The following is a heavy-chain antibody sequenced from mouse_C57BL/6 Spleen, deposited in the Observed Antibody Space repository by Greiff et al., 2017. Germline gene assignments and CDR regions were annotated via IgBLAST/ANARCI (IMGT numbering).Heavy chain of an antibody. J-gene: IGHJ4*01. V-gene: IGHV1-72*01. CDR1: GYTFTSYW. CDR3: AGGCYYGSSYAMDY. CDR2: IDPNSGGT. D-gene: IGHD1-1*01. Sequence: QVQLQQPGAELVKPGASVKLSCKASGYTFTSYWMHWVKQRPGRGLEWIGRIDPNSGGTKYNEQFKSKATLTVDKSSSTAYMRLSSLTSEDSAVYYCAGGCYYGSSYAMDYWGQGTSVTVSS.